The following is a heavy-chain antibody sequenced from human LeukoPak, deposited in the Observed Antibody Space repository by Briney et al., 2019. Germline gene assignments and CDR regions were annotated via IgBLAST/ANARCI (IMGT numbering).Heavy chain of an antibody. CDR1: GFTFSSYG. CDR3: AKDYKFQGYCSSTSCFGLDAFDI. V-gene: IGHV3-30*02. CDR2: IRYDGSNK. J-gene: IGHJ3*02. D-gene: IGHD2-2*01. Sequence: GGSLRLSCAASGFTFSSYGMHWVRQAPGKGLEWVAFIRYDGSNKYYADSVKGRFTISRDNSKNTLYLQMNSLRAEDTAVYYCAKDYKFQGYCSSTSCFGLDAFDIWGQGTMVTVSS.